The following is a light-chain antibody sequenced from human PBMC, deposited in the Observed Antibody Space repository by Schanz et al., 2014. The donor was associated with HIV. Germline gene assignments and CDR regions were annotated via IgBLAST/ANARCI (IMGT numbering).Light chain of an antibody. Sequence: QSVLTQPASVSGSPGQSITISCTGSSTDVGGYDLVSWYQQHPGQVPKLMIYGVDKRPSGVSHRFSGAKSGNTASLTISGLQAEDEADYYCSSYTTSSTLVFGGGTKLTVL. CDR1: STDVGGYDL. CDR2: GVD. CDR3: SSYTTSSTLV. V-gene: IGLV2-14*02. J-gene: IGLJ2*01.